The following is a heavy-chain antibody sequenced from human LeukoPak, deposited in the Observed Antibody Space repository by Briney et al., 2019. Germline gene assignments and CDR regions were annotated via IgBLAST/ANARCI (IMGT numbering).Heavy chain of an antibody. CDR1: GFTFSSYV. D-gene: IGHD6-13*01. CDR2: ISYDGSNK. CDR3: ASEAAAGAHVDY. V-gene: IGHV3-30-3*01. J-gene: IGHJ4*02. Sequence: GGSLRLSCAASGFTFSSYVMHWVRQAPGKGLEWVAVISYDGSNKYYADSVKGRFTISRDNSKNTAYLQTNSLRAEDTALYYCASEAAAGAHVDYWGQGTLVIVSS.